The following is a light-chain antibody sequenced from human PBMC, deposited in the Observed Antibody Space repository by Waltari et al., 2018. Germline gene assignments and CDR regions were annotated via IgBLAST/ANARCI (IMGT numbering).Light chain of an antibody. Sequence: QSALTQPRSVSGSPRQSVTISCTGTSSDVGGYNYVSWYRQHPDKAPKLVIYDVTKRPSGVPDRFSGSKSGNTASLTISGLQAEDEADYYCCSYAGSYTLVVFGGGTKLTVL. CDR3: CSYAGSYTLVV. CDR2: DVT. CDR1: SSDVGGYNY. V-gene: IGLV2-11*01. J-gene: IGLJ2*01.